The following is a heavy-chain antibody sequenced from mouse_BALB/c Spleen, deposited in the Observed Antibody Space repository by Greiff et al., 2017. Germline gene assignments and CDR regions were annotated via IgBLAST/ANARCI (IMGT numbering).Heavy chain of an antibody. D-gene: IGHD2-1*01. CDR3: TRCNYVSYYFDY. V-gene: IGHV1-5*01. J-gene: IGHJ2*01. CDR1: GYTFTSYW. CDR2: IYPGNSDT. Sequence: VQLQQSGTVLARPGASVKMSCKASGYTFTSYWMHWVKQRPGQGLEWIGAIYPGNSDTSYNQKFKGKAKLTAVTSTSTAYMELSSLTNEDSAVYYCTRCNYVSYYFDYWGQGTTLTVSS.